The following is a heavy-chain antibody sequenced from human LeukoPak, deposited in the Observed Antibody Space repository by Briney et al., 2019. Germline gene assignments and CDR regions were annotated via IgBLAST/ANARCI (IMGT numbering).Heavy chain of an antibody. CDR2: IYSGGST. Sequence: EPGGSLRLSCAASGFTVSSNYMSWVRQAPGKGLEWVSVIYSGGSTYYADSVKGRFTISRDNSKNTLYLQMNSLRAEDTAVYYCAKDSHGAYSGSPDVWGKGTTVTVSS. CDR1: GFTVSSNY. D-gene: IGHD1-26*01. J-gene: IGHJ6*04. CDR3: AKDSHGAYSGSPDV. V-gene: IGHV3-66*01.